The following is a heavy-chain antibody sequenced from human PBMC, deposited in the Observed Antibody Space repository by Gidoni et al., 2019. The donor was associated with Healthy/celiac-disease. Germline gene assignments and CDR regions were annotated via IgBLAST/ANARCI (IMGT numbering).Heavy chain of an antibody. CDR2: ISGSGGST. V-gene: IGHV3-23*04. CDR1: GFTFLSYA. CDR3: AKPLSSYYDSSGDSPFDY. D-gene: IGHD3-22*01. Sequence: EVHLVESVGGLVHPGGSLRLSCAASGFTFLSYALSWVRQAPGKGLEWVSAISGSGGSTYYADSVKGRFTISRDNSKNTLYLQMNSLRAEDTAVYYCAKPLSSYYDSSGDSPFDYWGQGTLVTVSS. J-gene: IGHJ4*02.